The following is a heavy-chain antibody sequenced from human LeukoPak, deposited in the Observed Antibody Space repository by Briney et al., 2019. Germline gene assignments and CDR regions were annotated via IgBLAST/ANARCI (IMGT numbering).Heavy chain of an antibody. V-gene: IGHV1-2*06. CDR1: VYTFTSNG. CDR2: IRPNGSRT. J-gene: IGHJ4*02. Sequence: ASVKVSCKTSVYTFTSNGTSWGRKAPGQGLVGMGPIRPNGSRTNDAQKFQGRVTMTRDTSISTAYTELSRLRSDDTAVYYCAIDIQSVTHNWGQGTLVTVSS. CDR3: AIDIQSVTHN. D-gene: IGHD4-17*01.